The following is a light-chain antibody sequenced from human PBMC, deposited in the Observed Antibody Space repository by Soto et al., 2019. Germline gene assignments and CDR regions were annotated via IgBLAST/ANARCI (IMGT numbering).Light chain of an antibody. J-gene: IGKJ4*01. Sequence: IVLTQSPATLSLSPGEGATLSCRASQSVGNFIAWYQQKPGQAPRLLIYDTFNRFTGIPARFSGSGSGTDFTLTINSLEPGDSAVYYCQQRSAWPLTFGGGTRVEIK. CDR1: QSVGNF. V-gene: IGKV3-11*01. CDR2: DTF. CDR3: QQRSAWPLT.